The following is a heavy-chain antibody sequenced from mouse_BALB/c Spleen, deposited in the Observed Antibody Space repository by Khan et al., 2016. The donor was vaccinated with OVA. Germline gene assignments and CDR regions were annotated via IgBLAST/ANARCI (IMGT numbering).Heavy chain of an antibody. CDR2: ISSGGST. CDR1: GFTFSNYA. V-gene: IGHV5-6-5*01. CDR3: ARDYWFTY. J-gene: IGHJ3*01. Sequence: VQLKESGGGLVKPGGSLKFSCAASGFTFSNYAMSWVRQTPEKRLEWVASISSGGSTYYPDSVKGRFTISRDNARNILYLQMSSLRSEDTAMYYCARDYWFTYWGKGTLVTVSA.